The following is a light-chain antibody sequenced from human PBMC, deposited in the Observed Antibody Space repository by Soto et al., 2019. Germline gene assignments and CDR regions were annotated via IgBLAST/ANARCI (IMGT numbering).Light chain of an antibody. J-gene: IGLJ2*01. CDR1: RGHSRYA. CDR3: QTWGTYVV. Sequence: QPVLTQSPSASASLGASVKLTCTLSRGHSRYAIAWHQQQPEKGPRYLMKLNSDGSHSKGDGIPDRFSGSSSGAERYLTISSLQSEDEADYYCQTWGTYVVFGGGTKVTVL. V-gene: IGLV4-69*01. CDR2: LNSDGSH.